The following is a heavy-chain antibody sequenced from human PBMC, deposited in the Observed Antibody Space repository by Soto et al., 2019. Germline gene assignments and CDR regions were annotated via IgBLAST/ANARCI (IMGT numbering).Heavy chain of an antibody. Sequence: SETLSLTCAVYGGSFSGYYWSWIRQPPGKGLEWIGEINHSGSTNYNPSLKSRVTISVDTSKNQFSLKLSSVTAADTAVYYCASLPCTNGVCYYYYGMDVWGQGTTVTVSS. V-gene: IGHV4-34*01. CDR3: ASLPCTNGVCYYYYGMDV. CDR1: GGSFSGYY. CDR2: INHSGST. J-gene: IGHJ6*02. D-gene: IGHD2-8*01.